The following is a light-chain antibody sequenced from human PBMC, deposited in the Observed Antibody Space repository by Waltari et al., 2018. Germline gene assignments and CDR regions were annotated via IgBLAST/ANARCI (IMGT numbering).Light chain of an antibody. CDR1: SSDVGSYHF. CDR3: CSYAGTYTWV. V-gene: IGLV2-11*01. CDR2: DVT. J-gene: IGLJ3*02. Sequence: QSALTQPRSVSGSPGQSVTIPCTGTSSDVGSYHFVPWFQQHPGKAPKPIISDVTKRPSGVPDRFSGSKSGNTASLTISGLQAEDEADYYCCSYAGTYTWVFGGGTKLTVL.